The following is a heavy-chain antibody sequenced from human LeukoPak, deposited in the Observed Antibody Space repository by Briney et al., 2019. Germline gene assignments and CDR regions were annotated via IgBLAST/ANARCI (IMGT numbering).Heavy chain of an antibody. V-gene: IGHV3-23*01. CDR3: AKEDDFWSGYYFDY. J-gene: IGHJ4*02. CDR2: ISGRGGST. D-gene: IGHD3-3*01. CDR1: GFTFTNYA. Sequence: GGSLRLSCAASGFTFTNYAMSWVRQAPGKGLEWVSGISGRGGSTYYAESVEGRFTISRDNSKNTLYLQMNTLRAEDTAVYYCAKEDDFWSGYYFDYWGQGTLVTVSS.